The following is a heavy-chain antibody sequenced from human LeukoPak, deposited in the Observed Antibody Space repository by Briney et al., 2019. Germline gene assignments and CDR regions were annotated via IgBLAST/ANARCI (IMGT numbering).Heavy chain of an antibody. V-gene: IGHV3-30*18. CDR1: GFTFSSYG. CDR2: ISYDGSNK. D-gene: IGHD5-18*01. CDR3: AKDHSDTSNYYYYYYMDV. Sequence: SGGSLRLSCAASGFTFSSYGMSWVRQAPGKGLEWVAVISYDGSNKYYADSVKGRFTISRDNSKNTLYLQMNSLRAEDTAVYYCAKDHSDTSNYYYYYYMDVWGKGTTVTVSS. J-gene: IGHJ6*03.